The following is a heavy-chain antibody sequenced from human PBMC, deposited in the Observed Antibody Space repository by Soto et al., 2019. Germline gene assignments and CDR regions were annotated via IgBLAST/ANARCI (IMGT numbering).Heavy chain of an antibody. D-gene: IGHD2-2*01. J-gene: IGHJ6*02. CDR1: GYSFTSYW. CDR3: ATDIVLVPAATEYYYYGMDV. Sequence: GESLKTSCKGSGYSFTSYWISRVRQMPGTGLEWMGRIDPSDTYSNYSPSFQGHVTISADKSISTAYLQWSSLKASDTAMYYCATDIVLVPAATEYYYYGMDVWGQGTTVTVSS. CDR2: IDPSDTYS. V-gene: IGHV5-10-1*01.